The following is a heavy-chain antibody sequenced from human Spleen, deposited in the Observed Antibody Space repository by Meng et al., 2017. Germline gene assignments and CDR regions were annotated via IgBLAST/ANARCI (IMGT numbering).Heavy chain of an antibody. CDR2: MNPNSGNT. J-gene: IGHJ4*02. D-gene: IGHD1-26*01. CDR3: AKGFEGGSYYVFDY. CDR1: GYTFISYD. V-gene: IGHV1-8*01. Sequence: ASVKVSCKASGYTFISYDINWVRQATGQGLEWMGWMNPNSGNTGYAQKFQGRVTMTRNTSISTAYMELSSLRSEDTAVYYCAKGFEGGSYYVFDYWGQGTLVTVSS.